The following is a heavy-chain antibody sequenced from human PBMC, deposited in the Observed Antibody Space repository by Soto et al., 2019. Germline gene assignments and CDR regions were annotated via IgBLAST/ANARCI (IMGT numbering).Heavy chain of an antibody. D-gene: IGHD3-10*01. J-gene: IGHJ6*02. CDR2: ISSSSSYI. CDR1: GFRCSIYS. Sequence: RFLRRYSAASGFRCSIYSMNWVRQAPGKGLEWVSSISSSSSYIYYADSVKGRFTISRGNAKNSLYLQMNSLRAEDTAVYYCAVMVRRVIRRLDVWGPGTTVTVSS. CDR3: AVMVRRVIRRLDV. V-gene: IGHV3-21*01.